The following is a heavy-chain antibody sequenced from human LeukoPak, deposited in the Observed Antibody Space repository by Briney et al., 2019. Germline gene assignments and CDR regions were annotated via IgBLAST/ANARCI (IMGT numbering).Heavy chain of an antibody. Sequence: KPSETLSLTCTVSGGSISSYYWSWIRQPPGKGLEWIGYIYYSGSTNYNPSLKSRVTISVDTSKNQFSLKLSSVTAADTAVYYCARHAGGLANYYYYGMDVWGQGTTVTVSS. CDR1: GGSISSYY. V-gene: IGHV4-59*08. CDR2: IYYSGST. D-gene: IGHD2-15*01. J-gene: IGHJ6*02. CDR3: ARHAGGLANYYYYGMDV.